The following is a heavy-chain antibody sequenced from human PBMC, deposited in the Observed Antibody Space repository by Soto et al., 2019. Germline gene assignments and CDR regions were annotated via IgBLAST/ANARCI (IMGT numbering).Heavy chain of an antibody. Sequence: PGGSLRLSCAASGVTFSSYSMHWVRQAPGKGLEWVAVISYDGSNKYYADSVKGRFTISRDNSKNTLYLQMNSLRAEDTAVYYCARDAASFLEWLLTPYYYGMDVWGQGTTVTV. J-gene: IGHJ6*02. V-gene: IGHV3-30-3*01. D-gene: IGHD3-3*01. CDR3: ARDAASFLEWLLTPYYYGMDV. CDR1: GVTFSSYS. CDR2: ISYDGSNK.